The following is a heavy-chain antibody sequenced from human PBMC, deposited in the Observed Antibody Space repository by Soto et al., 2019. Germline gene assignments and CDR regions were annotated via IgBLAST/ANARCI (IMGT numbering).Heavy chain of an antibody. J-gene: IGHJ4*02. CDR1: GFTFSSYS. D-gene: IGHD3-3*01. CDR2: ISSSSSTI. V-gene: IGHV3-48*01. Sequence: EVQLVESGGGVVQPGGSLRLSCVVSGFTFSSYSMNWVRQAPGKGLEWVSYISSSSSTIYYADSVKGRFTISRDNAKNSLYLQMNSLRAEDTAVYYCVRGREVTTPGPNCDFWCQGTLVTVSS. CDR3: VRGREVTTPGPNCDF.